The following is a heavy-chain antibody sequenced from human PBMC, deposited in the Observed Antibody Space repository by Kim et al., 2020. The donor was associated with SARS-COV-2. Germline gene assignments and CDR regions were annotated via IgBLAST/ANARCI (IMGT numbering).Heavy chain of an antibody. D-gene: IGHD3-10*01. V-gene: IGHV6-1*01. CDR3: AINTMVRGVTSGMDA. CDR2: TYYRSKWYN. J-gene: IGHJ6*02. CDR1: GDSVSSNSAA. Sequence: SQTLSLTCAISGDSVSSNSAAWNWIRQSPSRGLEWLGRTYYRSKWYNDYAVSVKSRITINPDTSKNQFSLQLNSVTPEDTAVYYCAINTMVRGVTSGMDAWGQGTTVTVSS.